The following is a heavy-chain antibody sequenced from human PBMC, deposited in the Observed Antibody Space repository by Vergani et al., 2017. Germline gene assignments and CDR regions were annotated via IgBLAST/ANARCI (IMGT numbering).Heavy chain of an antibody. CDR1: GFTFSSYG. V-gene: IGHV3-33*08. D-gene: IGHD1-26*01. Sequence: QVQLVESGGGLVQPGGSLRLSCAASGFTFSSYGMHWVRQAPGKGLEWVAVIWYDGSNKYYADSVKGRFTISRDNSKNTLYLQMNSLRAEDTAVYYCAREGPGIVGATSLGSNQNWFDPWGQGTLVTVSS. J-gene: IGHJ5*02. CDR2: IWYDGSNK. CDR3: AREGPGIVGATSLGSNQNWFDP.